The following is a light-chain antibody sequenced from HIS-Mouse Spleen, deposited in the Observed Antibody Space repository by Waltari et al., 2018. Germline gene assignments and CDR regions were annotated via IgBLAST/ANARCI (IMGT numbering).Light chain of an antibody. CDR2: EGS. CDR1: SSDVGRYNL. V-gene: IGLV2-23*01. CDR3: CSYAGSSTLV. Sequence: QSALTQPASVSGSPGQSITISCTGTSSDVGRYNLVSWYQQHPGNAPQLMIYEGSKRPSGVSNRFSGSKSGNTASLTISGLQAEDEADYYCCSYAGSSTLVFGGGTKLTVL. J-gene: IGLJ2*01.